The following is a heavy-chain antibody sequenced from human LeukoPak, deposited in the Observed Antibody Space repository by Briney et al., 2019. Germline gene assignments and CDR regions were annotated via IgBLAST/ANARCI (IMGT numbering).Heavy chain of an antibody. CDR2: IKPDESEK. D-gene: IGHD3-10*01. V-gene: IGHV3-7*01. Sequence: GGSLRLSCAASGFTFSGYWMSWVRQAPGKGLEWVVNIKPDESEKYYVDSVKGRFTISRDNTKNSLFLQMNSLRVEDTAVYYCARDRERYYYGSGSPNFDYWGQGTLVTVSS. CDR3: ARDRERYYYGSGSPNFDY. CDR1: GFTFSGYW. J-gene: IGHJ4*02.